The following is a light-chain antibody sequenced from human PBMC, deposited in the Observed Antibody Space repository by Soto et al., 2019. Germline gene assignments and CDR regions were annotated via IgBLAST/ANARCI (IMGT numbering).Light chain of an antibody. J-gene: IGLJ1*01. CDR3: AAWDDSLNGLYV. Sequence: QSVLTQPPSASGTPGQRVTISCSGSSSNIGSNTVNWYQQLPGTAPKLLIYSNNQRPSGVPDRFSGSKSGTSASLAISGLQSDDEADDYCAAWDDSLNGLYVFGTGTKVTVL. CDR1: SSNIGSNT. CDR2: SNN. V-gene: IGLV1-44*01.